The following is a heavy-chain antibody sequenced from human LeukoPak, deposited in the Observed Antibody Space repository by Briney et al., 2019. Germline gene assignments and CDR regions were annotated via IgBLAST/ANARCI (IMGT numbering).Heavy chain of an antibody. Sequence: GGSLRLSCAATGFTFGDYSMHWVRQAPGKGLEWVSLISAGGGSTYYADSVKGRFTISEDNSKNSLYLQTTSLSTEATAFYYLARDYWAGGGRYYFDYWGQGTLVTVSS. CDR3: ARDYWAGGGRYYFDY. D-gene: IGHD3-16*01. V-gene: IGHV3-43*02. CDR1: GFTFGDYS. CDR2: ISAGGGST. J-gene: IGHJ4*02.